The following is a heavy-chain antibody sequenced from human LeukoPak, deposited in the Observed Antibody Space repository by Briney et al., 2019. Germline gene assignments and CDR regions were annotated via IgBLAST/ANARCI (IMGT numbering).Heavy chain of an antibody. CDR1: GGSFSGYY. Sequence: SETLSLTCAVYGGSFSGYYWSWIRQPPGKGLEWIGEINHSGSTNYNPSLKSRVTISVGTSKNQFSLKLSSVTAADTAVYYCARGPYYDILTGYYTTHYYYYMDVWGKGTTVTVSS. CDR3: ARGPYYDILTGYYTTHYYYYMDV. J-gene: IGHJ6*03. CDR2: INHSGST. D-gene: IGHD3-9*01. V-gene: IGHV4-34*01.